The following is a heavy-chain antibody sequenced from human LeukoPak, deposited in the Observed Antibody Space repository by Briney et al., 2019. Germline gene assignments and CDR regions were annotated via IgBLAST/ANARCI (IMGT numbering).Heavy chain of an antibody. CDR2: INPNSGGT. V-gene: IGHV1-2*02. D-gene: IGHD6-6*01. CDR1: GYTFTGYY. Sequence: ASVKVSCKASGYTFTGYYMHWVRQAPGQGLEWMGWINPNSGGTNYAQKFQGRVTMTRDTSISTAYMELSSLRSEDTAVYYCARAGHIVAARRGTQFDYWGQGTLVTVSS. CDR3: ARAGHIVAARRGTQFDY. J-gene: IGHJ4*02.